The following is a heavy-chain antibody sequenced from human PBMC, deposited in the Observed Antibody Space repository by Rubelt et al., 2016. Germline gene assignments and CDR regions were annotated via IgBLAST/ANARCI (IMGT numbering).Heavy chain of an antibody. J-gene: IGHJ4*02. CDR1: GFTFDDYT. CDR2: ISWDGGST. CDR3: AKDLSKLLWFGEGFDY. D-gene: IGHD3-10*01. V-gene: IGHV3-43*01. Sequence: AASGFTFDDYTMLWVRHAPGKGLEWVSLISWDGGSTYYADSVKGRFTISRDNSKNSLYLQMNSLRTEDTALYYCAKDLSKLLWFGEGFDYWGQGTLVTVSS.